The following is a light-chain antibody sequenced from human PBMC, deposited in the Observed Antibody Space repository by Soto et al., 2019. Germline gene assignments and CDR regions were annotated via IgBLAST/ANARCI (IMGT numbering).Light chain of an antibody. Sequence: AIQLTQSPSSLSASVGDRVTITCRASQGISSALAWYQQQPGKAPSLLIYDASTLESGVPSRFSGSGSGTDFTFTISSLQPEDFTTYYCQQFNSYLLTFGGGTKVEIK. CDR2: DAS. J-gene: IGKJ4*01. CDR1: QGISSA. V-gene: IGKV1-13*02. CDR3: QQFNSYLLT.